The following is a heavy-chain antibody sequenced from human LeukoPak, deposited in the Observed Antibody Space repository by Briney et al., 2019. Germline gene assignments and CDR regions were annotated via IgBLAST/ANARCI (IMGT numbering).Heavy chain of an antibody. Sequence: SETLSLTCTVSGGSISSYYWSWIRQPAGKGLEWIGRIYTSGSTNYNPSLKSRVTMSVDTSKDQFSLKLSSVTAADTAVYYCARGGWYRGWFDPWGQGTLVTVSS. CDR2: IYTSGST. CDR1: GGSISSYY. CDR3: ARGGWYRGWFDP. D-gene: IGHD6-19*01. J-gene: IGHJ5*02. V-gene: IGHV4-4*07.